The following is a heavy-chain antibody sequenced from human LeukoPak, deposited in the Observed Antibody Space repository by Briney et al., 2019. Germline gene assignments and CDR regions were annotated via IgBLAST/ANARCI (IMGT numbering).Heavy chain of an antibody. CDR2: INSDGSST. Sequence: PGGSLRLSCAASGFVFSSYWMHWVRQAPGKGLVWVSRINSDGSSTSYADSVKGRFTISRDNSKNTVYLQMNSLTAGDTAVYYCARLNTAMVLAFDIWGQGTMVTVSS. D-gene: IGHD5-18*01. V-gene: IGHV3-74*01. J-gene: IGHJ3*02. CDR3: ARLNTAMVLAFDI. CDR1: GFVFSSYW.